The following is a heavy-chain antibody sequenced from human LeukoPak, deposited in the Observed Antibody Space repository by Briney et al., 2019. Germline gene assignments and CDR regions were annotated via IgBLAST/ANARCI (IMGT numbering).Heavy chain of an antibody. Sequence: SQTLSLTCTVSGGSISSGSYYWSWIRPPAGKGLEWIGRIYTSGSTNYNPSLKSRVTISVDTSKNQFSLKLSSVTAADTAVYYCARDDSHYYHIGCDYWGQGTLVTVSS. CDR1: GGSISSGSYY. CDR3: ARDDSHYYHIGCDY. V-gene: IGHV4-61*02. CDR2: IYTSGST. J-gene: IGHJ4*02. D-gene: IGHD1-26*01.